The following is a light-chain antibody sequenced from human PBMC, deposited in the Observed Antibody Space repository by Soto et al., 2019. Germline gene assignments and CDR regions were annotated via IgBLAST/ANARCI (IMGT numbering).Light chain of an antibody. J-gene: IGLJ1*01. Sequence: QSALTQPASGSGSPGQSITISCTGTSSDVGGYNYVSWYQQHPGKAPKLMIYEVSNRPSGVSNRFSGSKSGNTASLTISGLQAEDEADYYCSSYTSSSPLVFGTGTKLTVL. CDR1: SSDVGGYNY. CDR2: EVS. V-gene: IGLV2-14*01. CDR3: SSYTSSSPLV.